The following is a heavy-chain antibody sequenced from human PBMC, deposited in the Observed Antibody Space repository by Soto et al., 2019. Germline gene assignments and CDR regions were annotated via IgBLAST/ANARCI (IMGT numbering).Heavy chain of an antibody. CDR2: ISAYNGNT. D-gene: IGHD2-2*01. J-gene: IGHJ6*02. CDR3: ARRGYCSSTSCHPYYYYGMDV. Sequence: ASVKVSCKASGYTFTSYGISWVRQAPGQGLEWMGWISAYNGNTNYAQKLQGRVTMTTDTSTSTAYMELRSLRSDDTAVYYCARRGYCSSTSCHPYYYYGMDVWGQGTTVTVSS. CDR1: GYTFTSYG. V-gene: IGHV1-18*01.